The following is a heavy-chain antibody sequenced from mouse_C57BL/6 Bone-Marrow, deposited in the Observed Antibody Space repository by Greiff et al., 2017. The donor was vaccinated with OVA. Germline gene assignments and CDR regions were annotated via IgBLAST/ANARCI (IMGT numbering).Heavy chain of an antibody. CDR3: ATGKIYYGYERGAWFAY. J-gene: IGHJ3*01. CDR2: IWGDGIT. D-gene: IGHD2-2*01. CDR1: GFSLTSYG. V-gene: IGHV2-3*01. Sequence: QVQLKESGPGLVAPSQSLSITCTVSGFSLTSYGVSWVRQPPGKGLEWLGVIWGDGITNSHSALISRLSISKDNSKSQVFLKMNSLQTDDTATYYCATGKIYYGYERGAWFAYWGQGTLVTVSA.